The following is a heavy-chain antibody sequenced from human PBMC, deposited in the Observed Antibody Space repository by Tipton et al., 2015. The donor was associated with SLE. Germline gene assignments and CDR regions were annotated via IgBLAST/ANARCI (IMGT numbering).Heavy chain of an antibody. CDR1: GFTFSKHW. J-gene: IGHJ3*02. V-gene: IGHV3-74*01. Sequence: SLRLSCEASGFTFSKHWMHWVRQAPGEGLVWVSRIHSDGSTTNYADSVRGRFTVSRDNAKRTLYLQLNSLRSEDTAVYYCSTYDFWSGRRIPFDIWGQGTMVTVS. CDR2: IHSDGSTT. D-gene: IGHD3-3*01. CDR3: STYDFWSGRRIPFDI.